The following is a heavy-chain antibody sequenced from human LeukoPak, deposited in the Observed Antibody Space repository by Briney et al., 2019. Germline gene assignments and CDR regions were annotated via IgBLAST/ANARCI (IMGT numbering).Heavy chain of an antibody. Sequence: GGALRLTCAASGFTISDYALNCVRQAPGRGLEGVSEISGSGVSTYYAASVKGRFTISRDNSEYTMYLQMNSLRSEDTAVYYCAKSATVGTTRGHFDYWGQGTLVTVSS. CDR1: GFTISDYA. D-gene: IGHD1-26*01. J-gene: IGHJ4*02. CDR2: ISGSGVST. CDR3: AKSATVGTTRGHFDY. V-gene: IGHV3-23*01.